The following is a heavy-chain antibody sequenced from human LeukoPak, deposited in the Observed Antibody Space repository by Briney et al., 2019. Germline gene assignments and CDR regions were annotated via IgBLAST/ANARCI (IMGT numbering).Heavy chain of an antibody. CDR2: IEPKSGGT. CDR1: GYTFTGHF. D-gene: IGHD2-2*02. Sequence: GASVKVSCTASGYTFTGHFMHWVRQAPGQGLEWMGWIEPKSGGTHYGHKFQGRVTMTRDTSMSTAYMELSRLKADDTAVYYCAREMGVVPIAIPTVDSWGQGTLVTVSS. J-gene: IGHJ4*02. CDR3: AREMGVVPIAIPTVDS. V-gene: IGHV1-2*02.